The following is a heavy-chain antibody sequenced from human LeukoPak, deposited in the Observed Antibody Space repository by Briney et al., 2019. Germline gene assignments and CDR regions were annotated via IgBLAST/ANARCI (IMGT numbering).Heavy chain of an antibody. V-gene: IGHV3-53*01. J-gene: IGHJ4*02. CDR2: IYSGDTT. CDR1: GFSVSRKY. CDR3: ATVLSDSRGWYHFDN. Sequence: PGGSLRLSCAASGFSVSRKYMSWVRQTPGKGLEWVSLIYSGDTTYCADSVKGRFTISRVNSKNTLYLQMNSLRAEDTAVYYCATVLSDSRGWYHFDNWGQGTLVTVSS. D-gene: IGHD6-19*01.